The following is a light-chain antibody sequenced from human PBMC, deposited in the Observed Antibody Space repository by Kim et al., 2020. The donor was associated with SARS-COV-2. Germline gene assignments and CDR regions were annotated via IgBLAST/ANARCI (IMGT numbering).Light chain of an antibody. Sequence: QSVLTQPPSASGTPGQRVTISCSGSSSNIGSNYVYWYQQLPGTAPKLLIYRNNHRPSGVPDRFSGSKSGTSASLAISGLRYEDEADYYCAAWDDSLSGWVFGGGTKVTVL. CDR2: RNN. J-gene: IGLJ3*02. V-gene: IGLV1-47*01. CDR3: AAWDDSLSGWV. CDR1: SSNIGSNY.